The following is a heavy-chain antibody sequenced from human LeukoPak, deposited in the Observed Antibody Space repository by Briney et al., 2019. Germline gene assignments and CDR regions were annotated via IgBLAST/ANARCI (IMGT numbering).Heavy chain of an antibody. V-gene: IGHV4-61*08. CDR1: GGTITSTAYY. J-gene: IGHJ6*02. Sequence: NPSQTLSLTCTVSGGTITSTAYYWSWIRQPPGKGLEWIGYIYYSGSTNYNPSLKSRVTISVDTSKNQFSLKLSSVTAADTAVYYCARAGAPQEHYYYGMDVWGQGTTVTVSS. CDR2: IYYSGST. D-gene: IGHD3-10*01. CDR3: ARAGAPQEHYYYGMDV.